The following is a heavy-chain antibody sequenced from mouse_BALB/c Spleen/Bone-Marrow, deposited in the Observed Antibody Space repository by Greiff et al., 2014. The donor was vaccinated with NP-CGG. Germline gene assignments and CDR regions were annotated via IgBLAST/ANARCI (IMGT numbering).Heavy chain of an antibody. CDR2: IDPANGYT. J-gene: IGHJ1*01. CDR1: SFNIKDTY. D-gene: IGHD2-14*01. Sequence: VQLQQSGAELVKPGASVKLSCTASSFNIKDTYMHWVKQRPEQGLEWIGGIDPANGYTKYDPKFQGKATITADTSSNTAYLQLSSLTSEDTAVYYCARLGYRYGYWFFDVWGAGTTVTVSS. CDR3: ARLGYRYGYWFFDV. V-gene: IGHV14-3*02.